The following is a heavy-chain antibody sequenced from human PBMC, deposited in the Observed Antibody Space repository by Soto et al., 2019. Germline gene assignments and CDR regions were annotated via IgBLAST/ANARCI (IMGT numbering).Heavy chain of an antibody. CDR1: SAPLSSSTYY. CDR2: IYHSGNT. J-gene: IGHJ4*02. D-gene: IGHD6-6*01. CDR3: ASSSPFHY. Sequence: SETLSLTCSVSSAPLSSSTYYWSWIRQPPGRGPEWIGSIYHSGNTYYKPSLKSRVSISIDTSRNQFSLKLTSVTAADTGVYYCASSSPFHYWGPGILVTVSS. V-gene: IGHV4-39*01.